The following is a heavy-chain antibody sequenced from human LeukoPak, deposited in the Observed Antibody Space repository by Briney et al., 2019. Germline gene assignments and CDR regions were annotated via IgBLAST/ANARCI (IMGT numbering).Heavy chain of an antibody. D-gene: IGHD7-27*01. CDR1: GFTFSSYE. CDR2: ISGSGEST. J-gene: IGHJ4*02. V-gene: IGHV3-23*01. CDR3: TREHWDFDY. Sequence: PGGSLRLSCAASGFTFSSYEMNWVRRAPGKGLEWVSEISGSGESTYYGDSVKGRFTISRDNSKNTLYLQMNSLRAGDTAIYYCTREHWDFDYWGQGTLVTVSS.